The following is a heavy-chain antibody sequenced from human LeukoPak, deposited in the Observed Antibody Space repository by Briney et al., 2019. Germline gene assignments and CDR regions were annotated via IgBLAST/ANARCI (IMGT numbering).Heavy chain of an antibody. CDR2: ISYDGGNK. V-gene: IGHV3-30*18. CDR3: AKDLYLTGYSFDY. Sequence: GRSLRLSCAASGFTFSSYGMHWVRQAPGKGLEWVAVISYDGGNKYYADSVKGRFTISRDNSKNTLYLQMNSLRAEDTAVYYCAKDLYLTGYSFDYWGQGTLVTVSS. D-gene: IGHD3-9*01. CDR1: GFTFSSYG. J-gene: IGHJ4*02.